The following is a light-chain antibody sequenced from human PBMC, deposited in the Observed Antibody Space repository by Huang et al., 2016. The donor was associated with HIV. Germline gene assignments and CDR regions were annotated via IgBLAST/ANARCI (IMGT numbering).Light chain of an antibody. CDR2: SAS. CDR3: QQSYSALSS. CDR1: QSISTY. V-gene: IGKV1-39*01. J-gene: IGKJ5*01. Sequence: IQMTQSPTSLSASVGDRVSIACRASQSISTYLNWYQQKPGKAPKLLISSASALHSGVPSRFSGSGSGTDFTLNSRGLQRDDFATYYCQQSYSALSSFGPGTRL.